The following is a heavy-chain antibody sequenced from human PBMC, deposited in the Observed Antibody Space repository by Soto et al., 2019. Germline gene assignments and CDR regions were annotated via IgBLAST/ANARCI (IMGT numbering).Heavy chain of an antibody. CDR2: ISYDGSNK. CDR3: ARNHYDSGGGFDY. V-gene: IGHV3-30*03. Sequence: GGSLRLSCAASGFTFSSYGMHWVRQAPGKGLEWVAVISYDGSNKYYADTVKGRFTISRDNSKNTLYLQMNSLSAEDTALYYCARNHYDSGGGFDYWGQGTLVTVSS. D-gene: IGHD3-22*01. J-gene: IGHJ4*02. CDR1: GFTFSSYG.